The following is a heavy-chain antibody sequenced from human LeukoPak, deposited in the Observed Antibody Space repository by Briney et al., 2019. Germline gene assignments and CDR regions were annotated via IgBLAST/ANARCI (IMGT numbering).Heavy chain of an antibody. CDR1: GFTFSSYS. V-gene: IGHV3-21*01. CDR3: ARGYSSSRRFDP. J-gene: IGHJ5*02. Sequence: PGGSLRLSCAASGFTFSSYSMNWVRQAPGKGLEWASSISSSSSYIYYADSVKGRFTISRDNAKNSLYLQMNSLRAEDTAVYYCARGYSSSRRFDPWGQGTLVTVSS. CDR2: ISSSSSYI. D-gene: IGHD6-6*01.